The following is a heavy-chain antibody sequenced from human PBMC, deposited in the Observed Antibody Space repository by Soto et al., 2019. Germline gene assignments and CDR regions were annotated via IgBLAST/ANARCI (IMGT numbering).Heavy chain of an antibody. Sequence: QVQLVQSGAEVKKPGASVKVSCKASGYTFTSYDINWVRQATGQGLERMGWRNPNSGNTGDAQKFQGRVTMTRNTSLSTAYMELSSLRSEDTAVYYCAREKTSYGMDVWGQGTTVTVSS. CDR1: GYTFTSYD. CDR3: AREKTSYGMDV. CDR2: RNPNSGNT. J-gene: IGHJ6*02. V-gene: IGHV1-8*01.